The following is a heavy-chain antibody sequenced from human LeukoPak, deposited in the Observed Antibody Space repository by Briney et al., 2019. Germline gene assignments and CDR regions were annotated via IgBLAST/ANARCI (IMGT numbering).Heavy chain of an antibody. V-gene: IGHV3-21*01. D-gene: IGHD3-10*01. J-gene: IGHJ4*02. Sequence: GGSLRLSCAASGFTFSDYSMNWVRQAPGKGLEWVSSISSSSSYIYYADSLKGRFTSSRDNAKNSLYLQMNSLRAEDTAIYYCARERFHGSGAPRYDYWGQGILVTVSS. CDR3: ARERFHGSGAPRYDY. CDR1: GFTFSDYS. CDR2: ISSSSSYI.